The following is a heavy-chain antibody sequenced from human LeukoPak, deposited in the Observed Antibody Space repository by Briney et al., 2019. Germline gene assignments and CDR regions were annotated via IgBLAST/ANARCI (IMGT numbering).Heavy chain of an antibody. J-gene: IGHJ6*02. CDR2: IYYSGST. CDR1: GGSISSYY. CDR3: ARDMEVGQSGGSSWFYYYGMDV. D-gene: IGHD6-13*01. Sequence: SETLSLTCTVSGGSISSYYWSWIRQPPGKGLEWIGHIYYSGSTNYNPSLQSRVTISVDTSKNQFSLKLSSVTAADTAVYYCARDMEVGQSGGSSWFYYYGMDVWGQGTTVTVSS. V-gene: IGHV4-59*01.